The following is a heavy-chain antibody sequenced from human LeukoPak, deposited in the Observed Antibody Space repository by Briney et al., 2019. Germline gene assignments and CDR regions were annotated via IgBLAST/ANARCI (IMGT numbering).Heavy chain of an antibody. J-gene: IGHJ6*03. CDR1: GYTDNRFG. Sequence: GASVRVSCKTSGYTDNRFGITWVRQAPGQGLEWIGWISSDNGNTKYADKVQGGVSMTTDRSTNTAYLELRSLRFDDTAVYFCANVAKGRYFFYYMDVWGKGTTVTVSS. CDR3: ANVAKGRYFFYYMDV. CDR2: ISSDNGNT. V-gene: IGHV1-18*01.